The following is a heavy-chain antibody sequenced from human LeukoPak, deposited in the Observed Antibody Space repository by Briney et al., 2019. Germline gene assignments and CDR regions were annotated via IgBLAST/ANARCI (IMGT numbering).Heavy chain of an antibody. CDR1: GGSISSYY. D-gene: IGHD4-17*01. V-gene: IGHV4-4*07. J-gene: IGHJ4*02. CDR3: VRERHDYGDRVTDY. CDR2: IYPGGST. Sequence: SETLSLTCTVSGGSISSYYWSWIRQPAGKGLEWIGRIYPGGSTNYNPSLKSRVTMSVDTSKNQFSLKLSSVTAADTAVYYCVRERHDYGDRVTDYWGQGTLVTVSS.